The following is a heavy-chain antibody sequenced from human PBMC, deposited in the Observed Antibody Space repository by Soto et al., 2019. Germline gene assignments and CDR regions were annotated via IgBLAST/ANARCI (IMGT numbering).Heavy chain of an antibody. CDR1: GFTFSSYS. V-gene: IGHV3-21*01. CDR2: ISSSSGYI. Sequence: GGSLRLSCAASGFTFSSYSMNWVRQAPGKGLEWVSYISSSSGYIYYADSVKGRFTISRDNAKNSLYLQMNSLRVEDTAVYYCGRSGITGSKWFDPWGQGTLVTVS. D-gene: IGHD1-20*01. J-gene: IGHJ5*02. CDR3: GRSGITGSKWFDP.